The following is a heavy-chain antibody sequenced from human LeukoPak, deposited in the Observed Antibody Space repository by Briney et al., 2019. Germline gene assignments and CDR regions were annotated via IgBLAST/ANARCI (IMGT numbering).Heavy chain of an antibody. Sequence: ASVRVSCKASGDTFSSYAISWVRQAPGQGLEWMGWINPNSGGTNYAQKFQGRVTMTRDTSISTAYMELSRLRSDDTAVYYCARWLQLDYYYYMDVWGKGTTVTVSS. CDR3: ARWLQLDYYYYMDV. V-gene: IGHV1-2*02. J-gene: IGHJ6*03. D-gene: IGHD5-24*01. CDR2: INPNSGGT. CDR1: GDTFSSYA.